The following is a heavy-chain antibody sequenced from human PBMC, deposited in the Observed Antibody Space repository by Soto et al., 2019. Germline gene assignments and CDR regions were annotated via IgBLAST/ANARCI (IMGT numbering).Heavy chain of an antibody. CDR3: ARDRTGDP. CDR2: ISSSSSYI. Sequence: GGSLRPPGAPSGFTFGGISINWVRKAPGKGLEWVSSISSSSSYIYYADSVKGRFTISRDNAKNSLYLQMNSLRAEDTAVYYCARDRTGDPWGQGTLVTVSS. V-gene: IGHV3-21*01. D-gene: IGHD7-27*01. CDR1: GFTFGGIS. J-gene: IGHJ5*02.